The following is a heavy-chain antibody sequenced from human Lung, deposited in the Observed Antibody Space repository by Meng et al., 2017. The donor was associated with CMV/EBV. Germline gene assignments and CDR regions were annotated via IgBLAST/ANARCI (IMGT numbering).Heavy chain of an antibody. CDR1: GFTFSSYA. Sequence: SXKISXAASGFTFSSYAMHWVRQAPGKGLEWVAVISYDGSNKYYADSVKVRFTISRDNSKNTLYLQMNSLRAEDTAVYYCARDWNVVVPAATYYYYGMDVWGQGXTVTVSS. CDR2: ISYDGSNK. D-gene: IGHD2-2*01. J-gene: IGHJ6*02. V-gene: IGHV3-30-3*01. CDR3: ARDWNVVVPAATYYYYGMDV.